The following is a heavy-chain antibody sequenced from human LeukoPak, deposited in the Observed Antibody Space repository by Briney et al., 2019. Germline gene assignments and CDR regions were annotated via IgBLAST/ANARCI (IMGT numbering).Heavy chain of an antibody. CDR3: VKDNPLDY. Sequence: PGGSLRHSCGASGFTFSNYGMLWVRQSPGKGLEWVAFIRYDGNNKLYADSMKGRFTISRDNSKNTLYLHINSLRAEDTAVYYCVKDNPLDYWGQGTLVIVPS. CDR1: GFTFSNYG. V-gene: IGHV3-30*02. D-gene: IGHD1-14*01. CDR2: IRYDGNNK. J-gene: IGHJ4*02.